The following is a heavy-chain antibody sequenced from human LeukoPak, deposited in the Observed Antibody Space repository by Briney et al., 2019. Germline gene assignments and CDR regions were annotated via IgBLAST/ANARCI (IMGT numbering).Heavy chain of an antibody. Sequence: PSETLSLTCTVSGGSISSYYWSWIRQPPGKGLEWIGSIYYSGSTYYNPSLKSRVTISVDTSKNQFPLKLSSVTAADTAVYYCARDGLVDNLFDYWGQGTLVTVSS. CDR2: IYYSGST. CDR3: ARDGLVDNLFDY. V-gene: IGHV4-39*06. J-gene: IGHJ4*02. CDR1: GGSISSYY. D-gene: IGHD1-26*01.